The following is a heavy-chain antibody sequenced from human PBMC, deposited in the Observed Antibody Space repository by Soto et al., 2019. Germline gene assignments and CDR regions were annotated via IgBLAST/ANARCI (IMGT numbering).Heavy chain of an antibody. CDR2: FDPEDGET. CDR3: ATALGLGAFWGGKFDP. Sequence: QVQLVQSGAEVKKPGASVKVSCKVSGYTLTELSMHWVRQAPGKGLEWLGGFDPEDGETIYAQQFQGRVTMTEDTSTDTAYMELSSLRSEDTAVYYCATALGLGAFWGGKFDPWGQGTLVTVSS. J-gene: IGHJ5*02. V-gene: IGHV1-24*01. CDR1: GYTLTELS. D-gene: IGHD3-16*01.